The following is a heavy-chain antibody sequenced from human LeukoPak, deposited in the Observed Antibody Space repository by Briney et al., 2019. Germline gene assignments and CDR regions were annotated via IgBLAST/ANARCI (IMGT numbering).Heavy chain of an antibody. V-gene: IGHV3-30*18. CDR3: TKEGAAYGKLQFCFDY. Sequence: GGSLRLSCAASGFTFSSYGMHWVRQAPGKGLEWVAVISYDGSNKYYADSVKGRFTISRDNSKNTLYLQMNSLRPEDTAMYYCTKEGAAYGKLQFCFDYWGQGTLVTVSS. D-gene: IGHD2-15*01. CDR1: GFTFSSYG. J-gene: IGHJ4*02. CDR2: ISYDGSNK.